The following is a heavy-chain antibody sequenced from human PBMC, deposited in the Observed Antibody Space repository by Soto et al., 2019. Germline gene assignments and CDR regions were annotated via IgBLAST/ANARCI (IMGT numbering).Heavy chain of an antibody. V-gene: IGHV4-34*01. Sequence: PSETLSLTCAVYGGSFSGYYWSWIRQPPGKGLEWIGEINHSGSTNYNPSLKSRVTISVDTSKNQFSLKLSSVTAADTAVYYCARGGLIWFGELSKFDPWGQGTLVTVSS. D-gene: IGHD3-10*01. CDR2: INHSGST. CDR3: ARGGLIWFGELSKFDP. CDR1: GGSFSGYY. J-gene: IGHJ5*02.